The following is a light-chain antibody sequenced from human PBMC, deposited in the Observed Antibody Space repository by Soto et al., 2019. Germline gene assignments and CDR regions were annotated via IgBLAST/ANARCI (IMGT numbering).Light chain of an antibody. CDR2: GAS. V-gene: IGKV1-9*01. Sequence: DIQLTQSPSFLSASVGDRVTISYRASQGMNTYVAWYQQKPGKAPKLLIYGASTLHTGVPSRFSGSESGAEFTLTISSLQPEDFATYYCQQLHSYPITFGQGTRLEIK. J-gene: IGKJ5*01. CDR1: QGMNTY. CDR3: QQLHSYPIT.